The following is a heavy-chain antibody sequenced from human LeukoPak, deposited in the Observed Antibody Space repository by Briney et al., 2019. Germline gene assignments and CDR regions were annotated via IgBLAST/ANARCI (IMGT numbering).Heavy chain of an antibody. D-gene: IGHD1-26*01. CDR3: ARGYSGSQPDAFDI. V-gene: IGHV4-59*01. J-gene: IGHJ3*02. CDR2: IYYSGST. CDR1: GGSISSYY. Sequence: PSETLSLTCTLSGGSISSYYWSWIRQPPGKGLEGIGYIYYSGSTNYNPSLKSRVTISVDTSKNQFSLKLSSVTAADTAVYYCARGYSGSQPDAFDIWGQGTMVTVSS.